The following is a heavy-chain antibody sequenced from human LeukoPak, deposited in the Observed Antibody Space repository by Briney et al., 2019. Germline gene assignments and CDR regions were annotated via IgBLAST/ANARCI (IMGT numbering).Heavy chain of an antibody. CDR2: VSNSGDYI. CDR3: AKGSNGYYLAGWFDP. D-gene: IGHD3-22*01. V-gene: IGHV3-21*04. Sequence: GGSLRLSCAASGFSFSSYRMNWVRQAPGKGLEWVSSVSNSGDYIHYADSVKGRFTISRDNAKNSLYLQMNSLRAEDMALYYCAKGSNGYYLAGWFDPWGQGTLVTVSS. J-gene: IGHJ5*02. CDR1: GFSFSSYR.